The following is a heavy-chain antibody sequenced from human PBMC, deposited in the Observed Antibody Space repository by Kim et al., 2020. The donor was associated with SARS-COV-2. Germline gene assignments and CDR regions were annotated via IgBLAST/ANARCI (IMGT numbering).Heavy chain of an antibody. CDR2: IYYSGST. CDR1: GGSISSSSYY. Sequence: SETLSLTCTVSGGSISSSSYYWGWIRQPPGKGLEWIGSIYYSGSTYYNPSLKSRVTISVDTSKNQFSLKLSSVTAADTAVYYCARHPDYGDPLYGWYFDLWGRGTLVTVSS. D-gene: IGHD4-17*01. V-gene: IGHV4-39*01. J-gene: IGHJ2*01. CDR3: ARHPDYGDPLYGWYFDL.